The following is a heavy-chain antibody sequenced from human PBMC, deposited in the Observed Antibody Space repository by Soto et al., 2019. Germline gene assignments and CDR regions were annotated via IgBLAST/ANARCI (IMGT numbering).Heavy chain of an antibody. V-gene: IGHV4-4*07. CDR1: GDSVSNYY. Sequence: SETLSLTCTVSGDSVSNYYWSWIRQPAGRGLEWIGRVFSSGATNYNPSLNGRVTMSVDTSRNQFSLRLSSVTAADTAIYYCTKGPNWNYYYYGVDVWGQGTAVTVSS. J-gene: IGHJ6*02. CDR3: TKGPNWNYYYYGVDV. D-gene: IGHD1-20*01. CDR2: VFSSGAT.